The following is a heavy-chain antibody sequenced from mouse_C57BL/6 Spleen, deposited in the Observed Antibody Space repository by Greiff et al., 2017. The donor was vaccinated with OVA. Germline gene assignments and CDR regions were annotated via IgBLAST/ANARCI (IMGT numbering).Heavy chain of an antibody. CDR2: ISYDGSN. D-gene: IGHD1-1*01. CDR1: GYSITSGYY. Sequence: EVQLQESGPGLVKPSQSLSLTCSVTGYSITSGYYWNWIRQFPGNKLEWMGYISYDGSNNYNPSLKNRISITRDTSKNQFFLKLNSVTTEDTATYYCAREGVTTVLDYWGQGTTLTVSS. J-gene: IGHJ2*01. V-gene: IGHV3-6*01. CDR3: AREGVTTVLDY.